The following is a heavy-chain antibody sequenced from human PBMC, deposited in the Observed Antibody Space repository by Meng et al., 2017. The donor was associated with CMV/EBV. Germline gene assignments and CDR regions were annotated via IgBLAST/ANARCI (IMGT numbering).Heavy chain of an antibody. D-gene: IGHD7-27*01. Sequence: LRLSCTVSGGSISSSSYYWGWIRQPPGKGLEWIGSIYYSGSTYYNPSLKSRVTISVDTSKNQFSLKLSSVTAADTAVYYCARGTANWGLYFDYWGQGTLVTVSS. CDR3: ARGTANWGLYFDY. CDR2: IYYSGST. V-gene: IGHV4-39*01. CDR1: GGSISSSSYY. J-gene: IGHJ4*02.